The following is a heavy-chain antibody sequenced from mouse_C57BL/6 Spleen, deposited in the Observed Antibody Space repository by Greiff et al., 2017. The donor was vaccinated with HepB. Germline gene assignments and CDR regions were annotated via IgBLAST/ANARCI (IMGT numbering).Heavy chain of an antibody. CDR3: ARSGLPYSNYDY. D-gene: IGHD2-5*01. CDR1: GYSFTGYY. CDR2: INPSTGGT. Sequence: VQLQQSGPELVKPGASVKISCKASGYSFTGYYMNWVKQSPEKSLEWIGEINPSTGGTTYNQKFKAKATLTVDKSSSTAYMQLKSLTSEDSAVYYCARSGLPYSNYDYWGQGTTLTVSS. V-gene: IGHV1-42*01. J-gene: IGHJ2*01.